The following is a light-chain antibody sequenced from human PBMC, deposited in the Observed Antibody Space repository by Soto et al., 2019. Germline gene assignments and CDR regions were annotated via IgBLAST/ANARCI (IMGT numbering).Light chain of an antibody. V-gene: IGKV3-20*01. J-gene: IGKJ4*01. CDR1: QSVSSSY. CDR2: GAS. Sequence: EIVLTQSPGTLSLSPGERATLSCRASQSVSSSYLAWYQQKPGQAPRLLIYGASSRATGIPDRFSGSGSGTDFTLTISRLEPEDFAVYSCQQYGSSPLTFGGETKVDIK. CDR3: QQYGSSPLT.